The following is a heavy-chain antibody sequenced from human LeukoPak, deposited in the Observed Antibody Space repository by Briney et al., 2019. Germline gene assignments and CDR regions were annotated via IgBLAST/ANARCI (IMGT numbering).Heavy chain of an antibody. CDR1: GFTFSGSA. V-gene: IGHV3-73*01. Sequence: GGSLRLSCAASGFTFSGSAMHWVRQASGKGLEWVGRIRSKTNSYATAYAASVKGRFTISRDDSKNTAYLQRNSLKTEDTAVYYCSYGGRNSYYYGMDVWGQGTTVTVSS. D-gene: IGHD2-15*01. CDR2: IRSKTNSYAT. J-gene: IGHJ6*02. CDR3: SYGGRNSYYYGMDV.